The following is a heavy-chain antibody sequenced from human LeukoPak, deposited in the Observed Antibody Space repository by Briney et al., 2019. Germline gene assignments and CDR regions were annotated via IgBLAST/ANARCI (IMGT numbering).Heavy chain of an antibody. CDR2: ISSSSSYI. D-gene: IGHD5-24*01. CDR3: ARSRDGYPFDY. V-gene: IGHV3-21*01. Sequence: KPRGSLRLSCAASGFTFSSYSMNWVRQAPGKGLEWVSSISSSSSYIYYADSVKGRFTISRDNAKNSLYLQMNSLRAEDTAVYYCARSRDGYPFDYWGQGTLVTVSS. J-gene: IGHJ4*02. CDR1: GFTFSSYS.